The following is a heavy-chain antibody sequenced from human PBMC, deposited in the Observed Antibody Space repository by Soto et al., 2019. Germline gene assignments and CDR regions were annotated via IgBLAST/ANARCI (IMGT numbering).Heavy chain of an antibody. CDR1: GGTFSSYA. J-gene: IGHJ6*02. CDR2: IIPIFGTA. V-gene: IGHV1-69*12. D-gene: IGHD3-10*01. Sequence: QVQLVQSGAEVKKPGSSVKVSCKASGGTFSSYAISWVRQAPGQGLEWMGGIIPIFGTANYAQKFQGRVTITADESTSTAYMELSSLRSADTAVYYCAGPLLMVRGVIYHYYGMDVWGQGTTVTVSS. CDR3: AGPLLMVRGVIYHYYGMDV.